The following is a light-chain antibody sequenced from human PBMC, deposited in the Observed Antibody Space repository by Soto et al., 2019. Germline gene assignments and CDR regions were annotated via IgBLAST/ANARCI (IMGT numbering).Light chain of an antibody. J-gene: IGKJ1*01. V-gene: IGKV3-20*01. CDR3: QQYGSSPRT. CDR1: QSVSSY. CDR2: DAS. Sequence: EIVLTQSPATLSLPPGERATLSCRASQSVSSYLAWYQQKPGQAPRLLIYDASVRATGIPDRFSGSGSGTDFTLTISRLEPEDFAVYYCQQYGSSPRTFGQGTKVDIK.